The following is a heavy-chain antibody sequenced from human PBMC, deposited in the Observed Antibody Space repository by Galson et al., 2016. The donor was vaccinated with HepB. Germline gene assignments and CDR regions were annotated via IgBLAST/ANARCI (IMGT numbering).Heavy chain of an antibody. J-gene: IGHJ4*02. V-gene: IGHV3-23*01. CDR3: AKDRGGRVDTGTLDY. CDR2: ISGLGSNT. D-gene: IGHD5-18*01. Sequence: SLRLSCAASGFTFSDYAMGWVRQAPGRGLEWVSGISGLGSNTYYADSVKGRFTISRDNSKNTLYLQMNSLRAGDAAVYYCAKDRGGRVDTGTLDYWGQGTLVTVSS. CDR1: GFTFSDYA.